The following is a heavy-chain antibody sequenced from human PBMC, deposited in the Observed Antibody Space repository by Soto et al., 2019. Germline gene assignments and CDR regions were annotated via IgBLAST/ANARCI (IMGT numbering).Heavy chain of an antibody. J-gene: IGHJ5*02. Sequence: QVQLVQSGAEVKKPGSSVKVSCKASGGTFSSYAISWVRQAPGQGLEWMGGIIPIFGTANYAQKFQGRVTRTADKSTSTAYMERSSLRSEDTAVYYGARGREYDILTGTLFDPWGQGTLVTVSS. CDR2: IIPIFGTA. V-gene: IGHV1-69*06. D-gene: IGHD3-9*01. CDR3: ARGREYDILTGTLFDP. CDR1: GGTFSSYA.